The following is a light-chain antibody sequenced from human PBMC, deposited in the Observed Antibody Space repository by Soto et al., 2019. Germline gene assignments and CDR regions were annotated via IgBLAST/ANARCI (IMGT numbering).Light chain of an antibody. CDR3: SSYTTRSTLV. CDR2: AVS. CDR1: SSDVGGYHY. Sequence: QSARPQPDSVSGSPGQSITISCTGTSSDVGGYHYVSWYQQHPGKAPALMIYAVSSRPSGVSNRVSCSNSGNTASLTISGLQAEDEADYYSSSYTTRSTLVFGGGTQVTVL. J-gene: IGLJ2*01. V-gene: IGLV2-14*01.